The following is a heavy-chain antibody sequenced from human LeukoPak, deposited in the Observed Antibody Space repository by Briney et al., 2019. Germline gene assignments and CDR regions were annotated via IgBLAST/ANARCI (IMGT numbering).Heavy chain of an antibody. Sequence: ASVKVSCKASGYTFTNYDISWLRQAPGQGLEWMGWISAYNGNTNYAQKLQGRVTMTTDTSTSTAYMELRSLRSDDTAVYYCARDLDSPYYYDSSGYYRGFDPWGQGTLVTVSS. CDR3: ARDLDSPYYYDSSGYYRGFDP. CDR1: GYTFTNYD. CDR2: ISAYNGNT. D-gene: IGHD3-22*01. J-gene: IGHJ5*02. V-gene: IGHV1-18*01.